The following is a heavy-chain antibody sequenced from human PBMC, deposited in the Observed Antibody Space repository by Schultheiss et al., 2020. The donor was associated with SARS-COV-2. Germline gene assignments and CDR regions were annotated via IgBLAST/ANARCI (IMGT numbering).Heavy chain of an antibody. V-gene: IGHV3-23*01. J-gene: IGHJ4*02. CDR3: AKYRITMVRGVNTYYFDY. Sequence: GGSLRLSCAASGFTVRSNYMSWVRQAPGKGLEWVSAISGSGGSTYYADSVKGRFTISRDNSKNTLYLQMNSLRAEDTAVYYCAKYRITMVRGVNTYYFDYWGQGTLVTVSS. CDR1: GFTVRSNY. D-gene: IGHD3-10*01. CDR2: ISGSGGST.